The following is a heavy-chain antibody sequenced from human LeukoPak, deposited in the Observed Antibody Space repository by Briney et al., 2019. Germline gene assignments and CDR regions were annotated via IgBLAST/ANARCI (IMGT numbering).Heavy chain of an antibody. V-gene: IGHV4-34*01. D-gene: IGHD3-22*01. CDR1: GGSFSGYY. Sequence: SETLSLTCAVYGGSFSGYYWSWIRQPPGKGLEWIGEINHSGSTNYNPSLKSRVTISVDTSKNQFSLKLSSVTAADTAVYYCARGPYYEEPVSPIDYWGQGTLVTVSS. CDR2: INHSGST. J-gene: IGHJ4*02. CDR3: ARGPYYEEPVSPIDY.